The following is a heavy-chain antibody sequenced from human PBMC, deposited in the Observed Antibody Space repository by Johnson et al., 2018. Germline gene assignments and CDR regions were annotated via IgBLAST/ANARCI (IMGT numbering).Heavy chain of an antibody. J-gene: IGHJ6*03. CDR1: GFTFSTHA. Sequence: QVQLQESGGGLVQPGGSLKLSCVGSGFTFSTHAINWVRQAPGKGLEWVAVISYDGSDKYYADSVKGRFTISRDNSKNTLYLQLNSLRAEDTAVYYCARGVFDGYMDVLGKGTTVTVSS. D-gene: IGHD3-9*01. CDR3: ARGVFDGYMDV. CDR2: ISYDGSDK. V-gene: IGHV3-30-3*01.